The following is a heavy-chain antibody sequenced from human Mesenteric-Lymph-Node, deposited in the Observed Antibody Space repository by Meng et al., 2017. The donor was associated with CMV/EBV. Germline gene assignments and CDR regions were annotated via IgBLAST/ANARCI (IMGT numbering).Heavy chain of an antibody. CDR1: GASVASSDYY. CDR2: VYFRGGT. V-gene: IGHV4-39*01. CDR3: GLPIASTGYFDR. J-gene: IGHJ4*02. D-gene: IGHD3-3*02. Sequence: SETLSLTCTVSGASVASSDYYWGWVRQSPGKGLEWIGNVYFRGGTYYNPYLKSRASISMDRSKNQFSLNLIAVTAADTAVYYCGLPIASTGYFDRWGQGALVTVSS.